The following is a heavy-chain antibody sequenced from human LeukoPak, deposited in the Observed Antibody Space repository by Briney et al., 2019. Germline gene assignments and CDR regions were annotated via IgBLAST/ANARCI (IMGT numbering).Heavy chain of an antibody. J-gene: IGHJ3*02. CDR1: GFAFSSYA. Sequence: GGSLRLSCAASGFAFSSYAMSWVRQAPGKGLEWASAISGSGGSTYYADSVKGRFTISRDNSKNTLYLQMNSLRAEDTAVYYCAKGRHDYSNYGAFDIWGQGTMVTVSS. CDR3: AKGRHDYSNYGAFDI. D-gene: IGHD4-11*01. V-gene: IGHV3-23*01. CDR2: ISGSGGST.